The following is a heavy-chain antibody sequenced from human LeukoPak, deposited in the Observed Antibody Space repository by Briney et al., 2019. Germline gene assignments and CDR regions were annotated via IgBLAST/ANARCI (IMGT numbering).Heavy chain of an antibody. D-gene: IGHD5-18*01. J-gene: IGHJ5*02. CDR2: INSDGSST. Sequence: GGSLRLSCAASGFTFSGYWMHWVRQAPGKGLVWVSRINSDGSSTNYADSVKGRFTISRDNAKNTLYLQMNTLRAEDTAVYYCARGGTYSSGLPGSWDQGTLVTVSS. CDR3: ARGGTYSSGLPGS. CDR1: GFTFSGYW. V-gene: IGHV3-74*01.